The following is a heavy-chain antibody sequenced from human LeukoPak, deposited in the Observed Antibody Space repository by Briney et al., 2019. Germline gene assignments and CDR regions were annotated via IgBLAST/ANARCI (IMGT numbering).Heavy chain of an antibody. J-gene: IGHJ4*02. Sequence: ASVKVSCKASGYTFTSYYMHWVRQAPGQGLEWMGIINPSGGSTSYAQKFQGRVTMTRDMSTSTVYMELSSLRSEDTAVYYCARETTVTDIDYWGQGTLVTVSS. D-gene: IGHD4-17*01. CDR1: GYTFTSYY. CDR3: ARETTVTDIDY. V-gene: IGHV1-46*01. CDR2: INPSGGST.